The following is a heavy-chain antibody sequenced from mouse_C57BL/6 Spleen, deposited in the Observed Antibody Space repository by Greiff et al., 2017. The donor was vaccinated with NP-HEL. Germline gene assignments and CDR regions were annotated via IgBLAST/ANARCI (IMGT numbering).Heavy chain of an antibody. CDR1: GFTFSSYG. D-gene: IGHD2-3*01. V-gene: IGHV5-6*01. CDR2: ISSGGSYT. J-gene: IGHJ2*01. CDR3: AMIYDGYSSFDY. Sequence: EVMLVESGGDLVKPGGSLKLSCAASGFTFSSYGMSWVRQTPDKRLEWVATISSGGSYTYYPDSVKGRFTISRDNAKNTLYLQISSLKSEDTAMYYCAMIYDGYSSFDYWGQGTTLTVSS.